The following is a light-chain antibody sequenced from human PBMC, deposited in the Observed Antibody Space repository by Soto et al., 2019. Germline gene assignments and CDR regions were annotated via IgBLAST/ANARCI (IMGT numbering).Light chain of an antibody. J-gene: IGKJ5*01. CDR1: QRISSF. CDR2: AAS. Sequence: DIQMTQSPASLSASVGDRVTLTCRASQRISSFLNWYQQKPGKAPNLLIYAASSLQSGVPSRFSGGGSGTDFTLTISSLQPEDFATYYCQQSYNIPRTFDQGTRLEIK. V-gene: IGKV1-39*01. CDR3: QQSYNIPRT.